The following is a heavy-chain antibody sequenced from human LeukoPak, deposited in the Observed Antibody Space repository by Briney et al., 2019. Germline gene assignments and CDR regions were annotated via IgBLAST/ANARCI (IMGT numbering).Heavy chain of an antibody. J-gene: IGHJ4*02. CDR1: GASISSGVYY. D-gene: IGHD5-12*01. CDR3: ARDHSGYDFSYFDY. Sequence: SETLSLTCTVSGASISSGVYYWSWIRQPPGKGLEWIGYIYYSGSTNYNPSLKSRVTISVDTSKNQFSLKLSSVTAADTAVYYCARDHSGYDFSYFDYWGQGTLVTVSS. V-gene: IGHV4-61*08. CDR2: IYYSGST.